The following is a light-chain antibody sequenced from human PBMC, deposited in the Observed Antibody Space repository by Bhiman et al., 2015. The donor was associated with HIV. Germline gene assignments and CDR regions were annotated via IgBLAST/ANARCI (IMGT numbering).Light chain of an antibody. CDR2: YDR. J-gene: IGLJ2*01. Sequence: SYVLTQPPSVSVAPGKTATITCGGNNIGSKNVHWYQQKPGRAPVLVIYYDRDRPSGVSHRFSGSKSGNTASLTISGLQDEDEADFYCSSYMTNSLHVIFGGGTRLTVL. CDR1: NIGSKN. V-gene: IGLV3-21*01. CDR3: SSYMTNSLHVI.